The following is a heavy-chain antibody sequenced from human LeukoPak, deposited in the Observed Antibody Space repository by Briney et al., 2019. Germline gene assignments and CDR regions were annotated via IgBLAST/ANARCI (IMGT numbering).Heavy chain of an antibody. CDR3: AKEGLRFFDF. CDR1: GFTFSSYG. J-gene: IGHJ4*02. V-gene: IGHV3-30*02. CDR2: IQYDGSNK. Sequence: GGSLRLSCAASGFTFSSYGMHWVRQAPGKGLEWVAFIQYDGSNKYYADSVKGRFTISRDNSKNTLYLQMNSLRSEDTAVYYCAKEGLRFFDFWGQGTLVTVSS. D-gene: IGHD5-12*01.